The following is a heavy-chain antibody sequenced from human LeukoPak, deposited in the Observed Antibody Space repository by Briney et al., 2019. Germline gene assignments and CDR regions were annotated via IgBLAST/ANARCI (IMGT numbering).Heavy chain of an antibody. V-gene: IGHV3-9*01. J-gene: IGHJ4*02. CDR1: GFTFDDYA. D-gene: IGHD6-19*01. Sequence: QPGRSLRLSCAASGFTFDDYAMHWVRQAPGKGLEWVAGISWNNGNIGYADSVKGRFTISRDNAKNSLYLQMNSLRAEDTALYYCVKDITPVAVTGALGYWGQGTLVTVSS. CDR2: ISWNNGNI. CDR3: VKDITPVAVTGALGY.